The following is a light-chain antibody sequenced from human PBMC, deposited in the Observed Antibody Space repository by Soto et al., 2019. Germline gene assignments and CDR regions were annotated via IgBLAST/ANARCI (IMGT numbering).Light chain of an antibody. V-gene: IGLV2-14*01. CDR1: SSDIGGHHF. Sequence: ALAQPASVSGSPGQSITISCTGTSSDIGGHHFVSWYQQQSGKAPKLVIYEVTDRPSGVSDRFSGSKSGNTASLTISGLQPEDEADYYCSSYTSSSLYVFGTGTKVTVL. CDR2: EVT. J-gene: IGLJ1*01. CDR3: SSYTSSSLYV.